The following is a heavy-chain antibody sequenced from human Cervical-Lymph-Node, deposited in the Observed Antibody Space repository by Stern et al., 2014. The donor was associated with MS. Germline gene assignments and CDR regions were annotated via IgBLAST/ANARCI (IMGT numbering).Heavy chain of an antibody. CDR1: GFTFSSYW. CDR2: INSDGSST. V-gene: IGHV3-74*02. CDR3: AREDYGDYVFYDY. D-gene: IGHD4-17*01. J-gene: IGHJ4*02. Sequence: EDQLGESGGGLVQPGGSLRLSCAASGFTFSSYWMHWVRQAPGKGLVWVSRINSDGSSTSYADSVKGRFTISRDNAKNTLYLQMNSLRAEDTAVYYCAREDYGDYVFYDYWGQGTLVTVSS.